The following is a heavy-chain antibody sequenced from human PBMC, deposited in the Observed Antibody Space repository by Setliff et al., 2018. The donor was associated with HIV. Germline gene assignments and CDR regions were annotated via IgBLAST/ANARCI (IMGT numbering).Heavy chain of an antibody. J-gene: IGHJ4*02. Sequence: PWGSLRLSCAASGFTFSSYAMSWVRQAPGKGLDWVSAISGSAGSTYYADSVKGRFTISRDNSKSTLYLQVNSLRAEDTAVYYCAKAARDYYDSSGYYIGIDYWGRGTLVTVSS. D-gene: IGHD3-22*01. CDR1: GFTFSSYA. CDR3: AKAARDYYDSSGYYIGIDY. V-gene: IGHV3-23*01. CDR2: ISGSAGST.